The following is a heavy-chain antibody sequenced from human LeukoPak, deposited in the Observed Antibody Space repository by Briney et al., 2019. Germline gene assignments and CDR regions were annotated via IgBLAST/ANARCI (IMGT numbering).Heavy chain of an antibody. CDR1: GFTFSSYA. CDR2: ISYDGSNK. V-gene: IGHV3-30-3*01. CDR3: AGDLGIVVVILGLDY. Sequence: PGRSLRLSCAASGFTFSSYAMHWVRQAPGKGLEWVAVISYDGSNKYYADSVKGRFTISRDNSKNTLYLQMNSLRAEDTAVYYCAGDLGIVVVILGLDYWGQGTLVTVSS. J-gene: IGHJ4*02. D-gene: IGHD3-22*01.